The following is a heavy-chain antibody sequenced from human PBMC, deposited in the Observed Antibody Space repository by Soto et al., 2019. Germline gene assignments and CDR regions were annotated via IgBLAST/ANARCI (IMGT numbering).Heavy chain of an antibody. D-gene: IGHD6-19*01. J-gene: IGHJ4*02. CDR1: GFTLSDHH. CDR3: ARTSYSGGWYSDY. Sequence: PGGSLRLSCAASGFTLSDHHMDWVRQAPGKGLEWVARSRTKANGYTTEYAASVKGRFTISREDSNNSLHLQMSSLKTEDTAVYSCARTSYSGGWYSDYWGQGTLVTVSS. V-gene: IGHV3-72*01. CDR2: SRTKANGYTT.